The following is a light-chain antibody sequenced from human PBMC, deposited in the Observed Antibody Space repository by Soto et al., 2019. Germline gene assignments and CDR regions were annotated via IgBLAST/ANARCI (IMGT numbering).Light chain of an antibody. Sequence: DIQMTQSPSALSASVGDRVTLTCRASQEIGSVLAWYQQKPGKAPKLLIYLASRLESGVPSRFSGSGSGTEFTLTISGLQPDDFATYFCQQYNSHSFYTFGQGTKLEIK. V-gene: IGKV1-5*03. CDR3: QQYNSHSFYT. CDR2: LAS. CDR1: QEIGSV. J-gene: IGKJ2*01.